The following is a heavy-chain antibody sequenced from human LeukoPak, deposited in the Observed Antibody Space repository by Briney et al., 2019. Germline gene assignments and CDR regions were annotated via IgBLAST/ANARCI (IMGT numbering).Heavy chain of an antibody. CDR2: INPNSGGT. CDR1: GYTLTGYY. CDR3: ARDRDYYDSSGFDY. J-gene: IGHJ4*02. Sequence: ASVKVSCKASGYTLTGYYMHWVRQAPGQGLEWMGWINPNSGGTNYAQKFQGRVTMTRDTSISTAYMELSRLRSDDTAVYYCARDRDYYDSSGFDYWGQGTLVTVSS. D-gene: IGHD3-22*01. V-gene: IGHV1-2*02.